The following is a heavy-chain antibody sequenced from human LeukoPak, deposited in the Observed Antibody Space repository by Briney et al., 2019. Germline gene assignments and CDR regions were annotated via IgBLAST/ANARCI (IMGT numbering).Heavy chain of an antibody. CDR1: GFTFSQYW. J-gene: IGHJ4*02. D-gene: IGHD3-22*01. Sequence: GGSLRLSCAASGFTFSQYWMSWVRQAPGKGLEWVANIKHDGSEKQDGSEKNYVDSVKGRFTISRDNAKNSLYLQMNSLRAEDTAVYYCARDPGRSGPYDYYFDYWGQGTLVTVSS. CDR3: ARDPGRSGPYDYYFDY. CDR2: IKHDGSEKQDGSEK. V-gene: IGHV3-7*01.